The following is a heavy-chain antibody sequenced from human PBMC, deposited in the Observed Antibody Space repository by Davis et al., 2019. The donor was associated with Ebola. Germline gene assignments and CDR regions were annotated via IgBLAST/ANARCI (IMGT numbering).Heavy chain of an antibody. CDR2: ISAYNGNT. Sequence: ASVKVSCKASGHTFTSYGISWVRQAPGQGLEWMGWISAYNGNTNYAQKLQGRVTMTTDTSTSTAYMELRSLRSDDTAVYYCARGGIGYCSSTSCTYYYYGMDVWGQGTTVTVSS. V-gene: IGHV1-18*01. D-gene: IGHD2-2*01. CDR1: GHTFTSYG. CDR3: ARGGIGYCSSTSCTYYYYGMDV. J-gene: IGHJ6*02.